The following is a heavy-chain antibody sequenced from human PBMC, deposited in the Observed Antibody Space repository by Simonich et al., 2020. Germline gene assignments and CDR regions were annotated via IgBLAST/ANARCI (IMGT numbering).Heavy chain of an antibody. CDR1: GITFSSYL. V-gene: IGHV3-7*01. CDR3: AGEGIAARYAFDI. J-gene: IGHJ3*02. CDR2: IKQDGSGK. Sequence: EVQLVVSGGGLVQSGGSLRLSCAASGITFSSYLMSGVRQAPGNGLEWVAKIKQDGSGKYDVDSVKGRFTISRDNAKNSLYLQMNSLRAEDTAVYYCAGEGIAARYAFDIWGQGTMVTVSS. D-gene: IGHD6-6*01.